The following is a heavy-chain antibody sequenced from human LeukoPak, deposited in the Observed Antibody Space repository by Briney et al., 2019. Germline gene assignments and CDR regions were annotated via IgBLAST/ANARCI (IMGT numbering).Heavy chain of an antibody. V-gene: IGHV3-53*01. J-gene: IGHJ4*02. CDR2: LYSGGST. CDR3: ARNIYDSSGYYFDH. Sequence: GGSLRLSCAASGFTVSSNYMSWVRQAPGKGLEWVSVLYSGGSTYYADSVKGRFTISRDNSKHTLYLQMNSLRAEDTAVYYCARNIYDSSGYYFDHWGQGTLVTVSS. CDR1: GFTVSSNY. D-gene: IGHD3-22*01.